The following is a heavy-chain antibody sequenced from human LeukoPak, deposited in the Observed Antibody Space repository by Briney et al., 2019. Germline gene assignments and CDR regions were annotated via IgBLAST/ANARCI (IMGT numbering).Heavy chain of an antibody. V-gene: IGHV3-30*04. Sequence: GRSLRLSCAASGFTFSSYAMHWVRQAPGKGLEWVAVISYDGSNKYYADSVKGRFTISRDNSKNTLYLQMNSLRAEDTAVYYCARTGRPYYYDSSYGGYYFDYWGQGTLVTVSS. CDR2: ISYDGSNK. CDR1: GFTFSSYA. J-gene: IGHJ4*02. CDR3: ARTGRPYYYDSSYGGYYFDY. D-gene: IGHD3-22*01.